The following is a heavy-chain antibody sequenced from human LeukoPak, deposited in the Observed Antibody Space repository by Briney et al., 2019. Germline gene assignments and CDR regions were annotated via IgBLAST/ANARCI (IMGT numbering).Heavy chain of an antibody. CDR1: GFTFSSYW. CDR3: ASSKPDFWSGYPWVGY. D-gene: IGHD3-3*01. J-gene: IGHJ4*02. CDR2: ISGSGGST. Sequence: GGSLRLSCAASGFTFSSYWMHWVRQAPGKGLEWVSAISGSGGSTYYADSVKGRFTISRDNSKNTLYLQMNSLRAEDTAVYYCASSKPDFWSGYPWVGYWGQGTLVTVSS. V-gene: IGHV3-23*01.